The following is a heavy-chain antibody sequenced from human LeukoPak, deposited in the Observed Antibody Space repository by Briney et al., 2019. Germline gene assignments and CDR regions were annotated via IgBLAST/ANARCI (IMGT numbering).Heavy chain of an antibody. J-gene: IGHJ4*02. D-gene: IGHD3-22*01. V-gene: IGHV3-49*03. CDR3: AKRGVVIRVILVGFHKEAYYFDS. CDR2: IRSKAYGGTT. CDR1: GFTFGDYA. Sequence: GGSLRLSCTASGFTFGDYAMSWFRQAPGKGLERVGFIRSKAYGGTTEYAASVKGRFTISRDDSKSIAYLQMNSLKTEDTAVYYCAKRGVVIRVILVGFHKEAYYFDSWGQGALVTVSS.